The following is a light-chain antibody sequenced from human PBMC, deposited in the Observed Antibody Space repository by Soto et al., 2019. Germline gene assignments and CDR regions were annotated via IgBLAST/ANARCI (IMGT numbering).Light chain of an antibody. CDR2: AVS. Sequence: QSALAQPASVSGSPGQSITISCTGTSSDVGGYNYVSWYQQHPGKAPKPMIYAVSNRPSGVSNRFSGSKSGNTATLTIPGLQAEDEADYYCCSYTVSGTYVFGTGTKVTVL. J-gene: IGLJ1*01. CDR1: SSDVGGYNY. CDR3: CSYTVSGTYV. V-gene: IGLV2-14*01.